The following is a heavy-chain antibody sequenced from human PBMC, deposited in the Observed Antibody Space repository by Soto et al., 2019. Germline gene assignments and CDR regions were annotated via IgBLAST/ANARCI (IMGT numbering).Heavy chain of an antibody. Sequence: SEPLSLTCIVSDGSISGYFWSWIRQPPGKGLEWIGYIRDTETTNYNPSLKSRVTMSLDTSKNQLSLRLASVTAADTAVYYCARGTSSWSWKFDYWGQGILVTVS. V-gene: IGHV4-59*01. J-gene: IGHJ4*02. D-gene: IGHD6-13*01. CDR1: DGSISGYF. CDR2: IRDTETT. CDR3: ARGTSSWSWKFDY.